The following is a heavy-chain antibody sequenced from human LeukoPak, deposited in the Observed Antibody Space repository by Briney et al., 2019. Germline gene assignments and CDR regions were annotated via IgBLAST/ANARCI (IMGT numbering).Heavy chain of an antibody. Sequence: GGSLRLSCAASGFTFRTYAMHWVRQAPGKGLEWAALISYDGSNRYYTDSVKGRFTISRDNSKNTLYLQMNSLRAEDTAVYYCAKEYSGSFSPFPSYFDYWGQGTLVTVSS. D-gene: IGHD1-26*01. CDR1: GFTFRTYA. CDR3: AKEYSGSFSPFPSYFDY. J-gene: IGHJ4*02. V-gene: IGHV3-30*04. CDR2: ISYDGSNR.